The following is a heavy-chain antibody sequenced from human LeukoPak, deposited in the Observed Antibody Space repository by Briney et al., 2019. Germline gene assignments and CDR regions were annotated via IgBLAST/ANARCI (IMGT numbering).Heavy chain of an antibody. CDR3: ARRSRDGYTLYYFDF. Sequence: GESLKISCKGSGYSFTSYWIGWVRQMPGKGLECMAIIYPGDSDTRYSPSFQGQVTISADKSISTAYLQWSSLKASDTAMYYCARRSRDGYTLYYFDFWGQGTLVTVSS. V-gene: IGHV5-51*01. CDR2: IYPGDSDT. D-gene: IGHD5-24*01. J-gene: IGHJ4*02. CDR1: GYSFTSYW.